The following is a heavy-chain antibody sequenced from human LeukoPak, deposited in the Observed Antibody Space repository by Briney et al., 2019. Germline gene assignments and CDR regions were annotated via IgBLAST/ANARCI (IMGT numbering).Heavy chain of an antibody. D-gene: IGHD5-12*01. CDR2: INPNSGGT. CDR3: ARGSVATIPPAYYFDY. Sequence: ASVKVSCKASGYTFTGYYMHWVRQAPGQGLEWMGWINPNSGGTNYAQKFQGRVTMTRDTSISTAYMELSRLRSDDTAVYYCARGSVATIPPAYYFDYWGQGTLVTVSS. J-gene: IGHJ4*02. V-gene: IGHV1-2*02. CDR1: GYTFTGYY.